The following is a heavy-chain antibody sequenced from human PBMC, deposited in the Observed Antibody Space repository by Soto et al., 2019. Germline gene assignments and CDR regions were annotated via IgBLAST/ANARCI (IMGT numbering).Heavy chain of an antibody. J-gene: IGHJ4*02. CDR1: GYTFTSLD. CDR2: MSPNSGNT. Sequence: QVQLVQSGAGVKKPGASVKVSCTASGYTFTSLDINWVREASGQGLEWMGWMSPNSGNTGYAQKFQDRVTMTRDTSTNTAYMELSSLRSEDTAIYYCARGVNAGVDYWGQGTLVTVSS. V-gene: IGHV1-8*01. D-gene: IGHD7-27*01. CDR3: ARGVNAGVDY.